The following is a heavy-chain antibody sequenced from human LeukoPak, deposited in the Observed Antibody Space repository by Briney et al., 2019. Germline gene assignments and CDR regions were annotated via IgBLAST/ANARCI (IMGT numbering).Heavy chain of an antibody. CDR3: ARRRYSSGWYDYYGMDV. CDR2: ISAYNGNT. CDR1: GYTFTSYG. Sequence: ASVKVSCKASGYTFTSYGISWVRQAPGQGLEWMGWISAYNGNTNYAQKLQGRVTMTTDTSTSTAYMELRSLRSDDTAVYYCARRRYSSGWYDYYGMDVWGQGATVTVSS. V-gene: IGHV1-18*01. J-gene: IGHJ6*02. D-gene: IGHD6-19*01.